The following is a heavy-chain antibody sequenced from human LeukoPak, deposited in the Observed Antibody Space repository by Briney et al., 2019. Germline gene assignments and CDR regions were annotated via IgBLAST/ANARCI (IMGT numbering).Heavy chain of an antibody. V-gene: IGHV4-39*01. CDR1: GGSISSSSYY. Sequence: SSETLSLTCTVSGGSISSSSYYWGWIRQPPGKGLEWIGSIYYSGSTYYNPSLKSRVTISVDTSKNQFFLKLSSVTAADTAVYYCARGGRFLEWFTTHSELDYWGQGTLVTVSS. D-gene: IGHD3-3*01. J-gene: IGHJ4*02. CDR2: IYYSGST. CDR3: ARGGRFLEWFTTHSELDY.